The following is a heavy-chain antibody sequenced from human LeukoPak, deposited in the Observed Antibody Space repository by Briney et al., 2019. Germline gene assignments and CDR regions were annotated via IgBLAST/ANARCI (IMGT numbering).Heavy chain of an antibody. Sequence: KSSETLSLTCAVYGGSFSGYYWSWIRQPPGKGLEWIGEINHSGSTNYNPSLKSRVTISVDTSKNQFSLKLSSVTAADTAVYYCARHGAGPVRNLIRYYFDYWGQGTLVTVSS. D-gene: IGHD4-17*01. V-gene: IGHV4-34*01. CDR3: ARHGAGPVRNLIRYYFDY. CDR2: INHSGST. CDR1: GGSFSGYY. J-gene: IGHJ4*02.